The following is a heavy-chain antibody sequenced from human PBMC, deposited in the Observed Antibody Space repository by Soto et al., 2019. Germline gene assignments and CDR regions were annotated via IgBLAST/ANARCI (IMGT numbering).Heavy chain of an antibody. D-gene: IGHD3-9*01. V-gene: IGHV1-69*01. Sequence: QVQLVQSGAEVKPPGSSVKVSCKASGIRLSGVAISWVRQAPGQGLEWMGGIIPALNIAKSAQMFQGRVTLTADESTGTAYMELSSLRYDDTAVYYCARAGYNYVFLTGGMDVWGQGTTVTVSS. CDR2: IIPALNIA. CDR1: GIRLSGVA. CDR3: ARAGYNYVFLTGGMDV. J-gene: IGHJ6*02.